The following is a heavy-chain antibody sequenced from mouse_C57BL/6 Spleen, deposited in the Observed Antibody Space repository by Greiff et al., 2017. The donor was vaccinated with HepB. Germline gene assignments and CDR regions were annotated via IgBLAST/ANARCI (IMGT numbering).Heavy chain of an antibody. Sequence: QVQLQQPGAELVKPGASVKLSCKASGYTFTSYWMQWVKQRPGQGLEWIGEIGPSDSYTNYNQKFKGKATLTVDTSSSTAYMKLSSLTSEDSAVYYCAREGLRSNWDRYFDVWGTGTTVTVSS. V-gene: IGHV1-50*01. CDR1: GYTFTSYW. CDR3: AREGLRSNWDRYFDV. CDR2: IGPSDSYT. D-gene: IGHD4-1*01. J-gene: IGHJ1*03.